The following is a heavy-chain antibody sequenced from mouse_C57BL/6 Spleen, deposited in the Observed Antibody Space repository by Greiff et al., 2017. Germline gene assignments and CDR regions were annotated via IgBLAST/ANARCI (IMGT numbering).Heavy chain of an antibody. Sequence: VQLQQPGAELVKPGASVKMSCKASGYTFTSYWITWVKQRPGQGLEWIGDIYPGSGSTNYNEKFKSKATLTVDTSSSTAYMQLSSLTSEDSAVYYCARGGDYGGWFAYWGQGTLVTVSA. J-gene: IGHJ3*01. V-gene: IGHV1-55*01. CDR2: IYPGSGST. CDR3: ARGGDYGGWFAY. D-gene: IGHD2-4*01. CDR1: GYTFTSYW.